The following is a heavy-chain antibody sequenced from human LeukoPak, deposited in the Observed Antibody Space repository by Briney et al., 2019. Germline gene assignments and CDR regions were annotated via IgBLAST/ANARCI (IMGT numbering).Heavy chain of an antibody. V-gene: IGHV1-69*06. CDR1: GGTFSSYA. J-gene: IGHJ6*04. CDR2: IILIFVTA. D-gene: IGHD4-17*01. CDR3: ASYYGDYGSGMDV. Sequence: SVKVSCKASGGTFSSYAISGVRQAPGQGLEWMGGIILIFVTANYAQKFQGRVTITADKSTSTAYMELSSLRSEDTAVYYCASYYGDYGSGMDVWGKGTTVTVSS.